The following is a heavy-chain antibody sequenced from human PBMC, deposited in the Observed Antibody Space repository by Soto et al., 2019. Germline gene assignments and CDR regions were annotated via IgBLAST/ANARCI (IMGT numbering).Heavy chain of an antibody. Sequence: QVQLQQWGAGLLKPSETLSLTCAVYGGSFSGYYWSWIRQPPGKGLEWIGEINHSGSTNYNPSLKSPVTISVDTSKNQFSLKLSSVTAADTAVYYCARGDILTGYQHWYFDLWGRGTLVTVSS. CDR1: GGSFSGYY. CDR2: INHSGST. V-gene: IGHV4-34*01. D-gene: IGHD3-9*01. CDR3: ARGDILTGYQHWYFDL. J-gene: IGHJ2*01.